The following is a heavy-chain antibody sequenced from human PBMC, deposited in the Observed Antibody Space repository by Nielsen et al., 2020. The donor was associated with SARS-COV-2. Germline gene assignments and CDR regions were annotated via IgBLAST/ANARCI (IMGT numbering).Heavy chain of an antibody. CDR3: ARDPIFGAYWFDP. D-gene: IGHD3-3*01. Sequence: GESLKISCEASGFTLSSHGMHWVHQPPGKGLEWVAHMWYHGGDENYADSVRGRFTISRDLSKNTVYLQMSSLRVEDTAVYYCARDPIFGAYWFDPWGQGTLVTVSS. J-gene: IGHJ5*02. V-gene: IGHV3-33*01. CDR2: MWYHGGDE. CDR1: GFTLSSHG.